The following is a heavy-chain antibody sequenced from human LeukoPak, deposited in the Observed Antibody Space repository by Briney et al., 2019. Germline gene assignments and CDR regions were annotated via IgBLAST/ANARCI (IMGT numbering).Heavy chain of an antibody. J-gene: IGHJ4*02. D-gene: IGHD3-10*01. CDR2: VSGNGGTT. CDR1: GFTFKTYA. V-gene: IGHV3-23*01. CDR3: AKDPTGSYFDY. Sequence: TGGSLRLSCAASGFTFKTYAMSWVRQAPGKGLEWVSSVSGNGGTTYYSDSVRGRFTISRVNSENTLYLQMDSLRDADTAVYYCAKDPTGSYFDYWGQGTLVTVSS.